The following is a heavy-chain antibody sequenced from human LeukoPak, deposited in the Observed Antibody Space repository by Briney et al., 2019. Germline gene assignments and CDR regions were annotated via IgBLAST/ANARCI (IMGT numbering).Heavy chain of an antibody. CDR2: IWGDGNNI. CDR3: ARDPHLGYCSSTSCYGIFDY. D-gene: IGHD2-2*01. J-gene: IGHJ4*02. CDR1: GFTFSSYG. V-gene: IGHV3-33*01. Sequence: GGSLRLSCAASGFTFSSYGMRWVRQAPGKGPEWVAVIWGDGNNIYYAVSVKSRFTISRDNSKNTLHLQMNSLRAEDTAVYYCARDPHLGYCSSTSCYGIFDYWGQGTLVTVSS.